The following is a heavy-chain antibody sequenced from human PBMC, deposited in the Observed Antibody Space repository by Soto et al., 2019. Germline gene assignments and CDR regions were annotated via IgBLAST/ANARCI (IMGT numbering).Heavy chain of an antibody. CDR1: GGSISSYY. Sequence: QVQLQESGPGLVKPSETLSLTCTVSGGSISSYYWSWIRQPPGKGLEWIGYIYYSGSTNYNPSLKSRDTISVDTSKNQFSLKLSSATAADPAVYYCARGWGGYFQHWGQGTRVTVSS. D-gene: IGHD7-27*01. CDR2: IYYSGST. CDR3: ARGWGGYFQH. J-gene: IGHJ1*01. V-gene: IGHV4-59*01.